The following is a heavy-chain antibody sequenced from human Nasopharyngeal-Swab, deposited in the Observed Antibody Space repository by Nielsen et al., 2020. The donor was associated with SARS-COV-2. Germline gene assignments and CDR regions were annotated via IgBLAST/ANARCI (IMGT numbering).Heavy chain of an antibody. CDR2: IYYSGST. D-gene: IGHD4-17*01. CDR1: GGSISSGGYY. J-gene: IGHJ4*02. V-gene: IGHV4-30-4*08. CDR3: ARALAPQTTVTFDY. Sequence: SETLSLTCTVSGGSISSGGYYWSWIRQHPGKGLEWIGYIYYSGSTYYNPSLKSRVTISVDTSKNQFSLKLSSVTAADTAVYYCARALAPQTTVTFDYWGQGTLVTVSS.